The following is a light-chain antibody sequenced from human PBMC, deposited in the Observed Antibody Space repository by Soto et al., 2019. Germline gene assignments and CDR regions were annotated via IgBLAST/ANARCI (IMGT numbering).Light chain of an antibody. CDR3: QQSYTTPLT. CDR2: AAS. Sequence: DIQMTQSPSSLSASVGDRVTITCRASQRISTFLNWYQQKPGKAPNLLIYAASSLQSGVPSRFSGGGSGTDFTLTISGLQPEDLGTYYCQQSYTTPLTFGGGTKVKIK. J-gene: IGKJ4*01. V-gene: IGKV1-39*01. CDR1: QRISTF.